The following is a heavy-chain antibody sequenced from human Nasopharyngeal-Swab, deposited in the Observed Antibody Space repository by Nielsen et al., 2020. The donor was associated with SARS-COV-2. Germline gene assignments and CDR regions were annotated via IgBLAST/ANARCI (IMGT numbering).Heavy chain of an antibody. Sequence: SETLSLTCTASGGSISSYYWSWIRQPPGKGLEWIGYIYYSGSTNYNASLKSRVTISVDTSKNQFSLKLSSVTAADTAVYYCARHLAVAGDFDYWGQGTLVTVSS. CDR2: IYYSGST. J-gene: IGHJ4*02. D-gene: IGHD6-19*01. CDR3: ARHLAVAGDFDY. CDR1: GGSISSYY. V-gene: IGHV4-59*08.